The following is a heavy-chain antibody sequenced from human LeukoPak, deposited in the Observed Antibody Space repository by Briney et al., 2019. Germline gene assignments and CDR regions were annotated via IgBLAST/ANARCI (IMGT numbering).Heavy chain of an antibody. CDR3: ARDPSGWAGYFDF. V-gene: IGHV4-59*12. J-gene: IGHJ4*02. CDR1: GGSISSYY. D-gene: IGHD6-19*01. Sequence: PSETLSLTCTVSGGSISSYYWSWIRQPPGKGLEWIGYIYYSGSTNYNPSLKSRVTKSVDTSKNQFSLKLSSVTAADTAVYYCARDPSGWAGYFDFWGQGTLVTVSS. CDR2: IYYSGST.